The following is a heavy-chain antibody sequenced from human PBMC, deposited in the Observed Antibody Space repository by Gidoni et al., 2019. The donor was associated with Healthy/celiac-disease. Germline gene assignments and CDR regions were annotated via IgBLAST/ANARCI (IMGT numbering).Heavy chain of an antibody. V-gene: IGHV3-48*03. CDR1: GFSFRSYE. D-gene: IGHD3-22*01. J-gene: IGHJ4*02. Sequence: EVQLVESGGGLVQPGGSLRLSCAASGFSFRSYEMNWVRQAPGKGLEWISYISSSGSTIYYADSVKGRFTISRDNAKNSLYLQMNSLRAEDTAVYYCARGDSSGYYYEIDYWGQGTLVPVSS. CDR2: ISSSGSTI. CDR3: ARGDSSGYYYEIDY.